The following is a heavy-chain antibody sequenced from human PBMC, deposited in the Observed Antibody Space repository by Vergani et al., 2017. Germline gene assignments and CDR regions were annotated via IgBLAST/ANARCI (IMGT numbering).Heavy chain of an antibody. J-gene: IGHJ6*02. V-gene: IGHV4-59*08. CDR1: GGSISSYY. CDR3: ARQEVVPAAISYYYGMDA. Sequence: QVQLQESGPGLVKPSETLSLTCTVSGGSISSYYWSWIRQPPGKGLEWIGYIYYSGSTNYNPSLKSRVTISVDTSKNQFSLKLSSVTAADTAVYYCARQEVVPAAISYYYGMDAWGQGTTVTVSS. D-gene: IGHD2-2*01. CDR2: IYYSGST.